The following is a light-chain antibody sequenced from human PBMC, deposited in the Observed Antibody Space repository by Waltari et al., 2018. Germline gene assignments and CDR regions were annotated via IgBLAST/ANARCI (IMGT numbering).Light chain of an antibody. V-gene: IGLV4-69*01. CDR3: QTGGHGTWV. CDR2: VNSDGSH. CDR1: SGHSSNV. J-gene: IGLJ3*02. Sequence: QLVLTQSPSASASLGASVKLTCTLSSGHSSNVIAWLQEQPGKGPRCLMKVNSDGSHSKGDEIPDRFSGSSSGAERYLTISSLQSEDEADYYCQTGGHGTWVFGGGTKLTVL.